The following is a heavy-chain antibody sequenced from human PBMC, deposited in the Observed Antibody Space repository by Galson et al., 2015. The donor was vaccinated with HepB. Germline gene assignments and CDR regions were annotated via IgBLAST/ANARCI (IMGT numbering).Heavy chain of an antibody. CDR1: GFTFSDYY. J-gene: IGHJ4*02. CDR3: ARVADADYGDHSHFDS. V-gene: IGHV3-11*06. D-gene: IGHD4-17*01. CDR2: ISHTSIYT. Sequence: SLRLSCAASGFTFSDYYMTWIRQAPGKGLGWLSYISHTSIYTNYADSVKGRFTISRGNVKNSVYLQMNSLRVDETAVYYCARVADADYGDHSHFDSWGQGTLVTVSS.